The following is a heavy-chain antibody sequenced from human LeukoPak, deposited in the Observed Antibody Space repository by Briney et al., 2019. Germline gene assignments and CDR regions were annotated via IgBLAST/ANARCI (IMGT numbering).Heavy chain of an antibody. CDR3: ATDIRAVGDSRYFDY. CDR2: IGGGGGDK. CDR1: GFTFSDYY. Sequence: GGSLRLSCAASGFTFSDYYMSWIRQSPGKGLEWLSHIGGGGGDKNYADSVKSRFTISRDNARNSLYLQMNSLTIEDTAIYYCATDIRAVGDSRYFDYWGQGTLVTVSS. J-gene: IGHJ4*02. D-gene: IGHD3-9*01. V-gene: IGHV3-11*01.